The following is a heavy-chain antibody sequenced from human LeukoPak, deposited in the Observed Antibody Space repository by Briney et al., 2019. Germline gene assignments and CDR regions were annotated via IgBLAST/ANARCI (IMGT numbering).Heavy chain of an antibody. Sequence: WGSLRLSCAASGFTFTNAWMSWVCQAPGKGLEWVGRIKRKTDGGTTDYAAPVKGRFTISRDDSKNTLYLQMNSLKIEDTGVYYCTVGGRDYCSKCVCYVYWGQGTLVTVSS. CDR3: TVGGRDYCSKCVCYVY. V-gene: IGHV3-15*01. CDR1: GFTFTNAW. D-gene: IGHD2-8*01. J-gene: IGHJ4*02. CDR2: IKRKTDGGTT.